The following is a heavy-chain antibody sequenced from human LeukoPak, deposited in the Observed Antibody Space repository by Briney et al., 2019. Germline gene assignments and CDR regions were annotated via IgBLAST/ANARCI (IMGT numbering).Heavy chain of an antibody. J-gene: IGHJ2*01. CDR3: ARVEQDIVVVVAATPLEGWYFDL. CDR1: GGSISSSSYY. Sequence: SETLSLTCTVSGGSISSSSYYWGWIRQPPGKGLEWIGSIYYSGSTYYNPSLKSRVTISVDTSKNQFSLKLSSVTAADTAVYYCARVEQDIVVVVAATPLEGWYFDLWGRGTLVTVSS. D-gene: IGHD2-15*01. V-gene: IGHV4-39*07. CDR2: IYYSGST.